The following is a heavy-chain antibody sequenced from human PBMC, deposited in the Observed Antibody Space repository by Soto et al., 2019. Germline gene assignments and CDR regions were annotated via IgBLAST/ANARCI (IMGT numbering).Heavy chain of an antibody. Sequence: SETLSLTCAVYGGSFSGYYWSWIRQPPGKGLEWIGEINHSGSTNYNPSLKSRVTISVDTSKNQFSLKLSSVTAADTAVYYCARVSRGGRLRFKAGVRWFDPWGQGTLVTVSS. J-gene: IGHJ5*02. CDR1: GGSFSGYY. D-gene: IGHD2-8*01. CDR2: INHSGST. V-gene: IGHV4-34*01. CDR3: ARVSRGGRLRFKAGVRWFDP.